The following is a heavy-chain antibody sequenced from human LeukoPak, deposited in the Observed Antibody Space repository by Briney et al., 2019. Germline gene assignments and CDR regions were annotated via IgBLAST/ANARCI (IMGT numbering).Heavy chain of an antibody. CDR1: GYTFTSYA. Sequence: GASVKVSCKASGYTFTSYAISWVRQAPGQGLEWMGWISAYNGNTNYAQKLQGRVTMTTDTSTSTAYMELRSLRSDDTAVYYCARDLGTTVTTFLDYWGQGTLVTVSS. CDR2: ISAYNGNT. J-gene: IGHJ4*02. CDR3: ARDLGTTVTTFLDY. D-gene: IGHD4-11*01. V-gene: IGHV1-18*01.